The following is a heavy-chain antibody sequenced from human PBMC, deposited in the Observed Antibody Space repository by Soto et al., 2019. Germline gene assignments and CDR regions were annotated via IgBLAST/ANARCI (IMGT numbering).Heavy chain of an antibody. CDR2: VSTNGAT. CDR3: SREDDEILAGPYAKKV. J-gene: IGHJ6*02. D-gene: IGHD3-9*01. Sequence: SETLSLTCTVSDDFISSYYWNWIRQPAGKGLEWIGRVSTNGATNYNPSLESRVTMSVDTSKHQFSLKLTSVTGYETPMHCCSREDDEILAGPYAKKVRRQGSTV. V-gene: IGHV4-4*07. CDR1: DDFISSYY.